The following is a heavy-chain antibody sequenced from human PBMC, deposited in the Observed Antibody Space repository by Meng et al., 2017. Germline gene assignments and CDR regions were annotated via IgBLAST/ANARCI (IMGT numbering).Heavy chain of an antibody. CDR1: GASISSGGYY. D-gene: IGHD2-15*01. V-gene: IGHV4-31*01. Sequence: QVLLQLSAPDHVNPPTPRSFTFPVSGASISSGGYYWSWIRQHPGKGLEWIGYIYYSGSTYYNPSLKSLVTISVDTSKNQFSLKLSSVTAADTAVYYCARGLRCSGGSCYSSNWFDPWGQGTLVTVSS. CDR2: IYYSGST. CDR3: ARGLRCSGGSCYSSNWFDP. J-gene: IGHJ5*02.